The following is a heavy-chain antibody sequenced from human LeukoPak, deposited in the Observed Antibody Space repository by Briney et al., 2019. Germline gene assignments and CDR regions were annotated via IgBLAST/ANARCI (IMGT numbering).Heavy chain of an antibody. CDR1: GFTFTSYA. D-gene: IGHD3-22*01. J-gene: IGHJ4*02. V-gene: IGHV3-23*01. CDR3: AKRGYSDSRPQYYFEY. CDR2: ISGSGTTA. Sequence: GGSLRLSCAASGFTFTSYAMSWVRQAPGKGLEWISIISGSGTTAYYADSVKGRFTISRDNSKNTLYLQMNSLRAEDTAVYYCAKRGYSDSRPQYYFEYWGQGTLVTVSS.